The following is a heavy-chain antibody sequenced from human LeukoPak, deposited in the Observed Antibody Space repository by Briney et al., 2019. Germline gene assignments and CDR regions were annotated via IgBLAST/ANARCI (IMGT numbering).Heavy chain of an antibody. CDR2: MNPNSGNT. J-gene: IGHJ5*02. Sequence: ASAKVSCKASGYTFTSYDINWVRQATGQGLEWMGWMNPNSGNTGYAQKFQGRVTMTRNTSISTAYMELSSLRSEDTAVSYCARARVVVAATAPKHNWFDPWGQGTLVTVSS. D-gene: IGHD2-15*01. CDR1: GYTFTSYD. CDR3: ARARVVVAATAPKHNWFDP. V-gene: IGHV1-8*01.